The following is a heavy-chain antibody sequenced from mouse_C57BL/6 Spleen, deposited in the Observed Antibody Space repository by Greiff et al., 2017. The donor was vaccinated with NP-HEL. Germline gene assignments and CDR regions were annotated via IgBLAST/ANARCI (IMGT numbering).Heavy chain of an antibody. Sequence: QVQLQQSGAELVRPGTSVKVSCKASGYAFTNYLIEWVKQRPGQGLEWIGVINPGSGGTTYNEKFKGKATLTADKSSSTAYMQLSSLTSEDSAVYFCARRSVLRPFDYWGQGTTLTVSS. CDR1: GYAFTNYL. CDR3: ARRSVLRPFDY. V-gene: IGHV1-54*01. CDR2: INPGSGGT. J-gene: IGHJ2*01. D-gene: IGHD2-4*01.